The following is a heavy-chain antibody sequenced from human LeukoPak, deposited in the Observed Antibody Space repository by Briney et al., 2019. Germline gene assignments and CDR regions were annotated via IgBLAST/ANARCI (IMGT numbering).Heavy chain of an antibody. CDR3: AQRPDSSGYYDY. D-gene: IGHD3-22*01. Sequence: PGGSLRLSCAASGFTFSSYAMSWVSQAPGKGLEWVSAISGSGGSTYYADSVKGRFTISRDNSKNTLYLQMNSLRAEDTAVYYCAQRPDSSGYYDYWGQGTLVTVSS. V-gene: IGHV3-23*01. CDR1: GFTFSSYA. CDR2: ISGSGGST. J-gene: IGHJ4*02.